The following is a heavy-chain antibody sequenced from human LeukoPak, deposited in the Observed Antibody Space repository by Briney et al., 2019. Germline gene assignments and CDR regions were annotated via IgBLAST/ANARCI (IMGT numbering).Heavy chain of an antibody. J-gene: IGHJ5*02. Sequence: SETLSLTCTVSGGPISSYHWSWIRQPPGKGLEWIGYIDYSGNTDNNPSLKSRVTISIDTSKNQFSLKLSSVTAADTAVYYCARGLTHFDPWGQGTLVTVSS. CDR3: ARGLTHFDP. D-gene: IGHD2-15*01. V-gene: IGHV4-59*01. CDR1: GGPISSYH. CDR2: IDYSGNT.